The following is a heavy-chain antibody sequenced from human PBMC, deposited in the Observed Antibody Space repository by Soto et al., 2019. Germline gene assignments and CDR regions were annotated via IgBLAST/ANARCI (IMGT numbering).Heavy chain of an antibody. D-gene: IGHD4-17*01. CDR3: ARGGSYGDFFDY. CDR2: IYYTGST. Sequence: ETLSLTCTVSGGSMSSNYWTWIRQSPGKGLEWIGYIYYTGSTKYNPSLKSRVTISLDTSKNQFSLRLTSVTSADTAVYYCARGGSYGDFFDYWGQGAQVTVSS. CDR1: GGSMSSNY. J-gene: IGHJ4*02. V-gene: IGHV4-59*01.